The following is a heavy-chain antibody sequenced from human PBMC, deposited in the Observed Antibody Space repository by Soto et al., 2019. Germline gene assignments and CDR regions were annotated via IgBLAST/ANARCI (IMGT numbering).Heavy chain of an antibody. CDR1: GGTFSSYA. D-gene: IGHD3-22*01. J-gene: IGHJ3*02. V-gene: IGHV1-69*13. CDR2: IIPIFGTA. CDR3: ARQDYYDSSGYSNAFDI. Sequence: SVKVSCKASGGTFSSYAISWVRQAPGQGLEWMGGIIPIFGTANYAQKFQGRVTITADESTSTAYMELSSLRSEDTAVYYCARQDYYDSSGYSNAFDIWGQGTMVTVSS.